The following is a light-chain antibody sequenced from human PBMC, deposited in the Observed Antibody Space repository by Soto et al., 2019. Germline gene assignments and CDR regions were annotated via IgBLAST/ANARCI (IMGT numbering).Light chain of an antibody. V-gene: IGLV2-14*01. CDR2: EVS. Sequence: SCTGTSSDVGGYNYVSWYQQHPGKAPKLMIYEVSNRPSGVSNRFSGSKSGNTASLTISGLQAEDEADYYCSSYTITSTNVFGTGTRSPS. CDR1: SSDVGGYNY. CDR3: SSYTITSTNV. J-gene: IGLJ1*01.